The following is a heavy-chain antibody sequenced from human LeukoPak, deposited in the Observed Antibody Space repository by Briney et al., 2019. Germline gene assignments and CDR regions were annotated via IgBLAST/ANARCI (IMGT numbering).Heavy chain of an antibody. CDR2: ISYDGSNE. Sequence: GGSLRLSCAASGFTFSSYAMHWVRQPPGKGLEWVAVISYDGSNENHADSVKGRFTISRDNSKNTLSLQMNSLRAEGTAVYYCARDHGAGANAGFDSWGQGTLVTVSS. D-gene: IGHD2-8*01. V-gene: IGHV3-30-3*01. J-gene: IGHJ5*01. CDR1: GFTFSSYA. CDR3: ARDHGAGANAGFDS.